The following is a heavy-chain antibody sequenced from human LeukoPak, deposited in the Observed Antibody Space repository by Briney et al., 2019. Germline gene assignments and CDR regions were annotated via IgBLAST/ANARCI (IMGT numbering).Heavy chain of an antibody. CDR1: GFTMSSYA. Sequence: QPGGSLRVSRAASGFTMSSYAMSWVRQAPGKGLEWVSAISGSGGSTYYAGSVKGRFTISRDNSKNTLFLQMNSLTAEDTAVYYCAKEPPTPLYYYMDVWGKGTTVTVSS. CDR3: AKEPPTPLYYYMDV. CDR2: ISGSGGST. V-gene: IGHV3-23*01. J-gene: IGHJ6*03.